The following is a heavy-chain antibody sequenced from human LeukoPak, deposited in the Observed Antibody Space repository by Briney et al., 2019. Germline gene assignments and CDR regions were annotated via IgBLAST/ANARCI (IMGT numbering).Heavy chain of an antibody. Sequence: GGSLRLSCAASGFTFSSYSVNWVRQAPGKGLEWVSSISSSSSYIYYADSVMGRFTISRDNAKNSLYLQMNSLRAEDTAVYYCAREGVTAINFDLWGQGTLVTVSS. CDR3: AREGVTAINFDL. D-gene: IGHD2-21*02. J-gene: IGHJ4*02. CDR1: GFTFSSYS. CDR2: ISSSSSYI. V-gene: IGHV3-21*01.